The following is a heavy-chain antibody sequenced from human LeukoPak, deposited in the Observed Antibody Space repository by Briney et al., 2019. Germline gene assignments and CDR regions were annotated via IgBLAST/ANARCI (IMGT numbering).Heavy chain of an antibody. D-gene: IGHD2-2*01. CDR2: ISGSGGST. Sequence: GVSLRLSCAASRITFSSYAMSWVRQAPGRGLEWVSTISGSGGSTYYADSVKGRFTISRDNSKNTLYLQLNSLRAEDTAVYYCANAVPAAIRGQGTLVTVSS. J-gene: IGHJ4*02. CDR1: RITFSSYA. CDR3: ANAVPAAI. V-gene: IGHV3-23*01.